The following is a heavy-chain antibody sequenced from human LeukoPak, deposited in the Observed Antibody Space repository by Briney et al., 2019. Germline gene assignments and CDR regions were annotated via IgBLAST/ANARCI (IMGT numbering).Heavy chain of an antibody. V-gene: IGHV3-30*02. CDR3: AKGRGYSGYDGLYYYYYMDV. CDR2: IRYDGSNK. D-gene: IGHD5-12*01. Sequence: PGGSLRLSCAASGFTLSKHWMTWVRQAPGKGLEWVAFIRYDGSNKYYADSVKGRFTISRDNSKDTLYLQMNSLRAEDTAVYYCAKGRGYSGYDGLYYYYYMDVWGKGTTVTVSS. CDR1: GFTLSKHW. J-gene: IGHJ6*03.